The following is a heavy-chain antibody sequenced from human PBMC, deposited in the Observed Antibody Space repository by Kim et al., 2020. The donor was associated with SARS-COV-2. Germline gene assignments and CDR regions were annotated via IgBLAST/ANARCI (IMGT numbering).Heavy chain of an antibody. J-gene: IGHJ4*02. V-gene: IGHV3-33*01. CDR1: GFTFSSHG. D-gene: IGHD2-21*02. Sequence: GGSLRLSCVASGFTFSSHGMHWVRQSPAKGLEWVAVIWYDGNKKYSVDSVKGRFAISRDNSKNTLYLEMNGLRAEDTAVYFCARDAGGGDWNYIDYWGQGTLVSVSS. CDR3: ARDAGGGDWNYIDY. CDR2: IWYDGNKK.